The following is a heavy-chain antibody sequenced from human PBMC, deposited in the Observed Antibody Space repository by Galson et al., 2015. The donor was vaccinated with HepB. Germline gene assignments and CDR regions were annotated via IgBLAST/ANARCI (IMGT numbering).Heavy chain of an antibody. J-gene: IGHJ5*02. CDR1: GGSISSYY. CDR2: IYYSGST. CDR3: ARGGIGSTGYWFDP. V-gene: IGHV4-59*01. D-gene: IGHD2-2*01. Sequence: SETLSLTCTVSGGSISSYYWSWIRQPPGKGLEWIGYIYYSGSTNYNPSLKSRVTISVDTSKNQFSLKLSSVTAADTAVYYCARGGIGSTGYWFDPWGQGTLVTVSS.